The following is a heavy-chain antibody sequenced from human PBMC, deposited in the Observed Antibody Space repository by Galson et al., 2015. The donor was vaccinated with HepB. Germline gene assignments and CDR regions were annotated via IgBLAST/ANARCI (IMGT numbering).Heavy chain of an antibody. CDR3: ARPTTPRGDSSWWVYYYYGMDV. D-gene: IGHD6-13*01. V-gene: IGHV3-11*06. J-gene: IGHJ6*02. CDR1: GFTFSDYY. CDR2: ISSSSSYT. Sequence: SLRLSCAASGFTFSDYYMSWIRQAPGKGLEWVSYISSSSSYTNYADSVKGRFTISRDNAKNSLYLQMNSLRAEDTAVYYCARPTTPRGDSSWWVYYYYGMDVWGQGTTVTVSS.